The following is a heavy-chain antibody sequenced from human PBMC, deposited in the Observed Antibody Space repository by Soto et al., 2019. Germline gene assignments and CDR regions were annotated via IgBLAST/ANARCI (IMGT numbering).Heavy chain of an antibody. V-gene: IGHV4-34*01. Sequence: SETLSLTCAVYGGSFSGYYWSWIRQPPGKGLEWIGEINHSGSTNYNPSLKSRVTISVDTSKNQFSLKLSSVTAADTAVYYCARAHIVVVTAIQGYFDYWGQGTLVT. CDR3: ARAHIVVVTAIQGYFDY. CDR1: GGSFSGYY. CDR2: INHSGST. D-gene: IGHD2-21*02. J-gene: IGHJ4*02.